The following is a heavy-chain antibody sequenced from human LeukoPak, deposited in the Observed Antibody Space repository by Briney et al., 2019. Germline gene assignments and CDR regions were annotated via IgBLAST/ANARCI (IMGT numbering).Heavy chain of an antibody. V-gene: IGHV3-66*01. D-gene: IGHD3-10*01. CDR2: IYSGGST. J-gene: IGHJ6*02. CDR1: GFTFSSYA. Sequence: GGSLRLSCAASGFTFSSYAMHWVRQAPGKGLEWVSVIYSGGSTYYADSVKGRFTISRDNSKNTLYLQMNSLRAEDTAVYYCARDYYGSGSYYNFYYGMDVWGQGTTVTVSS. CDR3: ARDYYGSGSYYNFYYGMDV.